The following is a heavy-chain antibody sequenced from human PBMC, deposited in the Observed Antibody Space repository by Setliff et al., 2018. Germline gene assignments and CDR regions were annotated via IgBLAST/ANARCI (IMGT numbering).Heavy chain of an antibody. CDR3: ARLPNYVWGSPVDY. V-gene: IGHV4-39*01. J-gene: IGHJ4*02. D-gene: IGHD3-16*01. CDR2: IFYSGRT. Sequence: SETLSLTCTVSGGSITNINYYWGLVRQPPGKGLEWIGSIFYSGRTFYNPSLKSRVTISVDTSKNQFSLTLSSVTAADTAVYYCARLPNYVWGSPVDYWGQGTLVTVSS. CDR1: GGSITNINYY.